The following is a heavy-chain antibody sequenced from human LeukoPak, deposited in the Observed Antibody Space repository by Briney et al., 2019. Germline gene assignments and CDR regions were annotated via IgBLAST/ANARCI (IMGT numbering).Heavy chain of an antibody. CDR1: GFSFSSCT. V-gene: IGHV3-64*01. Sequence: GGSLRLSCAASGFSFSSCTMHWVRQAPGKGLEYVSAIISHGGSTHYANSVRGRFTISRDNSKNTLYLQMGSLRAEDMAVYYCARVKMGATVSDYYYYYMDVWGKGTTVTVSS. CDR2: IISHGGST. D-gene: IGHD1-26*01. J-gene: IGHJ6*03. CDR3: ARVKMGATVSDYYYYYMDV.